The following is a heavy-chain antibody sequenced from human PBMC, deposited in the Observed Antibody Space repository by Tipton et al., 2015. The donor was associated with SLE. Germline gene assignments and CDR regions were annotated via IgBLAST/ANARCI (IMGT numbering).Heavy chain of an antibody. CDR3: ARDVRRGFDY. J-gene: IGHJ4*02. V-gene: IGHV3-30*02. CDR1: GFTFSSYG. Sequence: SLRLSCAASGFTFSSYGMHWVRQAPGKGLEWVAFIRYDGSNKYYADSVKGRFTISRDNSKNTLYLQMNSLRAEDTAVYYGARDVRRGFDYWGQGTLVTVSS. CDR2: IRYDGSNK. D-gene: IGHD3-16*01.